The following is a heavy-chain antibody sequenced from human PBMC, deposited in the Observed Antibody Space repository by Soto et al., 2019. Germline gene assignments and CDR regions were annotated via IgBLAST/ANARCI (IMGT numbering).Heavy chain of an antibody. CDR1: GFTFSSYA. J-gene: IGHJ6*02. V-gene: IGHV3-30-3*01. CDR2: ISYDGSNK. CDR3: ASDLGSSWNYYYYGMDV. D-gene: IGHD6-13*01. Sequence: GGSLRLSCAASGFTFSSYAMHWVRQAPGKGLEWVAVISYDGSNKYYADSVKGRFTISRDNSKNTLYLQMNSLRAEDTAVYYCASDLGSSWNYYYYGMDVWGQGTPVTVSS.